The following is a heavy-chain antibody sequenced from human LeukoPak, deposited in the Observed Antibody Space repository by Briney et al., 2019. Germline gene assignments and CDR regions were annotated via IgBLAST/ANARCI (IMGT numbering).Heavy chain of an antibody. CDR3: ARGSRITMIVVVHSAEYFQH. J-gene: IGHJ1*01. D-gene: IGHD3-22*01. CDR1: GYTFTSYY. V-gene: IGHV1-46*01. CDR2: INPSGGST. Sequence: GASVKVSCKASGYTFTSYYMHWVRQAPGQGLEWMGIINPSGGSTSYAQKFQGRVTMTRDTSTSIVYMELSSLRSEDTAVYYCARGSRITMIVVVHSAEYFQHWGQGTLVTVSS.